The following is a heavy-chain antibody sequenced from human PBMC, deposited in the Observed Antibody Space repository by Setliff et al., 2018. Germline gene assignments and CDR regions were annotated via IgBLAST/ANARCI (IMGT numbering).Heavy chain of an antibody. CDR1: GFIFDDYA. V-gene: IGHV3-9*01. CDR3: ARQTHTYGGFDY. CDR2: ISWNSGSI. Sequence: GGSLRLSCAASGFIFDDYAMHWVRQAPGKGLEWVSGISWNSGSIDYGDSVKGRFTISRDNAKNSLYLQMNSLRAEDTAIYYCARQTHTYGGFDYWGQGTLVTVSS. D-gene: IGHD4-17*01. J-gene: IGHJ4*02.